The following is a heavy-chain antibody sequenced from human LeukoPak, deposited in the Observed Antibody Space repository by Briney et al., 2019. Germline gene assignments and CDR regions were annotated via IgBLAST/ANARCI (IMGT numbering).Heavy chain of an antibody. CDR3: ARPHPRGYYPSYWYFDL. D-gene: IGHD3-22*01. Sequence: PSETLSLTCTVSGYSISSGYYWGWIRQPPGKGREWIGNIYHDGSTYYNPSLRSRVTISVDTSKNQFSLKLSSVTAADTAVYYCARPHPRGYYPSYWYFDLWGRGTLVTVSS. CDR1: GYSISSGYY. CDR2: IYHDGST. V-gene: IGHV4-38-2*02. J-gene: IGHJ2*01.